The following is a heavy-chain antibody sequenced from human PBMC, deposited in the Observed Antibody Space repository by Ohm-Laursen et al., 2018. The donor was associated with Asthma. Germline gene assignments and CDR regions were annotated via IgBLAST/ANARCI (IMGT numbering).Heavy chain of an antibody. V-gene: IGHV3-30-3*01. CDR1: GFTFSSYA. Sequence: SLRLSCTASGFTFSSYAMHWVRQAPGKGLEWVAVISYDGSNKYYADSVKGRFTISRDNAKNSLYLQMNSLRDEDTAVYYCARDGYYYDSSGYYGYWGQGTLVTVPS. D-gene: IGHD3-22*01. J-gene: IGHJ4*02. CDR3: ARDGYYYDSSGYYGY. CDR2: ISYDGSNK.